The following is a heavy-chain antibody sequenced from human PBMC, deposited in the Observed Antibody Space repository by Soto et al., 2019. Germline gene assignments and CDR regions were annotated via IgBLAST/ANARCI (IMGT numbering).Heavy chain of an antibody. CDR2: INPGGGST. V-gene: IGHV1-46*01. CDR3: ARVLPSTTIYGMDV. CDR1: GYTFTSYH. Sequence: GASVKVSCKASGYTFTSYHLHWVRQAPGQGLEWMGMINPGGGSTSYAQKFQGRATMTWDTSTSTVYMDVRSLRSEDTALYFCARVLPSTTIYGMDVWGQGTTVTVSS. J-gene: IGHJ6*02. D-gene: IGHD3-10*01.